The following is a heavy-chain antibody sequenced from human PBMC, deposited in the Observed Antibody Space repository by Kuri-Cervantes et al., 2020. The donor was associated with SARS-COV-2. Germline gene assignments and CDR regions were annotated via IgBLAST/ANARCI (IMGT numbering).Heavy chain of an antibody. J-gene: IGHJ5*02. D-gene: IGHD2-2*02. CDR3: AREVDIVVVPAAIGFDP. Sequence: ASVKVSCKASGYTFTSYYMHWVRQAPGQGLEWMGIINPSGGSTSYAQKFQGRVTMTRDTSTSTVYMELSSLRSEDTAVYYCAREVDIVVVPAAIGFDPWGQGTLVTVSS. CDR2: INPSGGST. V-gene: IGHV1-46*03. CDR1: GYTFTSYY.